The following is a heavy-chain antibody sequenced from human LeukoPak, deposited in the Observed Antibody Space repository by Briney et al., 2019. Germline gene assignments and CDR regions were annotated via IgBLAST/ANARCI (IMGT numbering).Heavy chain of an antibody. V-gene: IGHV4-34*01. CDR1: GGSYSGYY. Sequence: SETLSLTCAVYGGSYSGYYWSWIRQPPGKGLEWIGEINHSGSTNYNPSLKSRVTISVDTSKNQFSLKLSSVTAAEPAMYYCARGGWGHDYGDYQSWFDPWGQGTLVTVSS. CDR2: INHSGST. J-gene: IGHJ5*02. CDR3: ARGGWGHDYGDYQSWFDP. D-gene: IGHD4-17*01.